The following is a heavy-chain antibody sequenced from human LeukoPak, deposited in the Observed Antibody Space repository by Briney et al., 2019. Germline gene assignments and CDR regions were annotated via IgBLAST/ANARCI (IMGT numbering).Heavy chain of an antibody. CDR3: ARIRGGGFDY. J-gene: IGHJ4*02. Sequence: SGPTLVNPTQTLTLTCTFSGFSLRTSGMCVSWIRQPPAKALEWLARIDWDDDKYYSTSLKTRLTISKDTSKNQVVLTMTNMDPVDTATYYCARIRGGGFDYWGQGTLVTVSS. CDR1: GFSLRTSGMC. CDR2: IDWDDDK. V-gene: IGHV2-70*11. D-gene: IGHD3-16*01.